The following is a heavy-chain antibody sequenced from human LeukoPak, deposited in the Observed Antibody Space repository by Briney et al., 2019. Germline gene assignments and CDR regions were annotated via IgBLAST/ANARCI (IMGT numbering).Heavy chain of an antibody. CDR3: VRARGIAVVRGVISPYFDY. CDR1: GGTFSSYA. CDR2: IIPIFGTA. V-gene: IGHV1-69*05. Sequence: GASVKDSCKASGGTFSSYAISWVRQAPGQGLEWMGGIIPIFGTANYAQKFQGRVTMTTDTSTSTAYMELRSLRSDDTAVYYCVRARGIAVVRGVISPYFDYWGQGTLVTVSS. J-gene: IGHJ4*02. D-gene: IGHD3-10*01.